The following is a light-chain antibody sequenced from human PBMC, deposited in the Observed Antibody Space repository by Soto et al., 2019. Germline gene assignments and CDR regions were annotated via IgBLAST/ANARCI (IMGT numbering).Light chain of an antibody. CDR3: QQSYYTPLT. CDR2: AAS. V-gene: IGKV1-39*01. J-gene: IGKJ4*01. CDR1: QGINTF. Sequence: IQLTQSPSSLSASVVDRFTITFLASQGINTFLAWYQQKAGKAPKFLISAASSLQSGVPSRFSGSGSGTDFSLTISSLQPEDFATYFCQQSYYTPLTFGGGTKVDIK.